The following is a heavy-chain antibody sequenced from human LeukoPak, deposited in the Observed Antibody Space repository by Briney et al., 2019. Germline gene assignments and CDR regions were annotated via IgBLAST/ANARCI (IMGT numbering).Heavy chain of an antibody. CDR2: IYQHGSEE. J-gene: IGHJ4*02. V-gene: IGHV3-7*01. D-gene: IGHD3-16*01. Sequence: GGSLRLSCAVSGFTFSSNRMSWVRQAPGKGLEWVANIYQHGSEEHYVDSVKGRFTISRDNAKNPLYLQMDSLRAEDTAMYYCAREATFGYHYFDYWGQGTLVTVSS. CDR1: GFTFSSNR. CDR3: AREATFGYHYFDY.